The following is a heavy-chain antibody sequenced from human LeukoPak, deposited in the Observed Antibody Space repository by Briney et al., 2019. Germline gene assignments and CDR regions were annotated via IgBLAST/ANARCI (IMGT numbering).Heavy chain of an antibody. CDR3: AKASRGYSYGSQLTYYFDY. Sequence: GGSLRLSCAASGFTVSSNYMSWVRQAPGKGLEWVSVIYSGGSTYYADSVKGRFTISRDNAKNSLYLQMNSLRAEDTAVYYCAKASRGYSYGSQLTYYFDYWGQGTLVTVSS. V-gene: IGHV3-53*01. D-gene: IGHD5-18*01. CDR2: IYSGGST. J-gene: IGHJ4*02. CDR1: GFTVSSNY.